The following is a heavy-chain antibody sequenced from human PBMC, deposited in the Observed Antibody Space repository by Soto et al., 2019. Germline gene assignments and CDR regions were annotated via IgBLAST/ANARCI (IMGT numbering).Heavy chain of an antibody. J-gene: IGHJ6*02. Sequence: QVQLAQSANEVKKPGASVRVSCKAAGYTFIRYGIAWVRQAPGQGLEWMGWISPYNDYTVYAQKFQGRVSMTADTSASTGYMELRGRKSDDTAAYYCARGGYYDNSWGKLSHYGLDVWGQGTSVSVSS. CDR1: GYTFIRYG. D-gene: IGHD3-16*01. CDR2: ISPYNDYT. CDR3: ARGGYYDNSWGKLSHYGLDV. V-gene: IGHV1-18*01.